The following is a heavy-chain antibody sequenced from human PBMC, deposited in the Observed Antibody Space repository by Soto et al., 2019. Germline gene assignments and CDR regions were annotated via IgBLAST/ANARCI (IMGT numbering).Heavy chain of an antibody. CDR2: IKQDGSEK. J-gene: IGHJ4*02. CDR3: ARTRTSPYSSSTEYFDY. CDR1: GFTFSSYW. Sequence: PGGSLRLSCAASGFTFSSYWMSWVRQAPGKGLEWVANIKQDGSEKYYVDSVKGRFTISRDNAKNSLYLQMNSLRAEDTAVYYCARTRTSPYSSSTEYFDYWGQGTLVTV. V-gene: IGHV3-7*01. D-gene: IGHD6-6*01.